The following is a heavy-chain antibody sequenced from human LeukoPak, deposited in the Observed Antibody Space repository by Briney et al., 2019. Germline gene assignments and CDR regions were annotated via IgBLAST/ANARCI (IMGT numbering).Heavy chain of an antibody. CDR2: IVPIFGTS. V-gene: IGHV1-69*13. CDR3: ARAGGFCSGGSCYSWFDP. J-gene: IGHJ5*02. CDR1: GGTFSSYA. D-gene: IGHD2-15*01. Sequence: SVKVSCKASGGTFSSYAISWVRQAPGQGLEWMGGIVPIFGTSNYAQKFQGRVTITADEAKTTAYMELSSLRYEDTAIYYCARAGGFCSGGSCYSWFDPWGQGTLVTVSS.